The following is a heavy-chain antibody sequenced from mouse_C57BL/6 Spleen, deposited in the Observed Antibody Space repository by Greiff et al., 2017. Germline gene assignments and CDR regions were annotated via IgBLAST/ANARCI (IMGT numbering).Heavy chain of an antibody. Sequence: VKLMESGPGLVQPSQSLSITCTVSGFSLTSYGVHWVRQSPGKGLEWLGVIWSGGSTDYNAAFISRLSISKDNSKSQVFFKMNSLQADDTAIYYCARNTPVYYGSSYRYFDVWGTGTTVTVSS. D-gene: IGHD1-1*01. CDR3: ARNTPVYYGSSYRYFDV. V-gene: IGHV2-2*01. J-gene: IGHJ1*03. CDR1: GFSLTSYG. CDR2: IWSGGST.